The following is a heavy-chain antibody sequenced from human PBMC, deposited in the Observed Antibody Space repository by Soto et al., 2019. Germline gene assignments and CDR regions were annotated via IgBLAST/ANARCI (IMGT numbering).Heavy chain of an antibody. CDR1: GYSISSGYY. CDR2: ISHSGAT. Sequence: SETLSLTCAVSGYSISSGYYWGWIRQPPGRGLEWIGSISHSGATYYNPSLRSRVTISIDTSNNQFSLKLSSVTAADTAVYYCARASGGNSGWGHWSDPWGQGTLVTVSS. V-gene: IGHV4-38-2*01. CDR3: ARASGGNSGWGHWSDP. J-gene: IGHJ5*02. D-gene: IGHD2-21*02.